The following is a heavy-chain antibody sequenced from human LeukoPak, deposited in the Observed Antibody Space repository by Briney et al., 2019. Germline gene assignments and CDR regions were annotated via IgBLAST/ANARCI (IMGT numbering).Heavy chain of an antibody. CDR2: IYPGDSDT. J-gene: IGHJ6*04. CDR3: ARHGEYGSGSYFYYGMDV. D-gene: IGHD3-10*01. CDR1: GYLFTSYW. V-gene: IGHV5-51*01. Sequence: GESLEISCKGSGYLFTSYWIGWVRQLPGKGLEWMGIIYPGDSDTRYSPSFQGQVTISADKSISTAYLQWSSLKASDTAMYYCARHGEYGSGSYFYYGMDVWGKGTTVTVSS.